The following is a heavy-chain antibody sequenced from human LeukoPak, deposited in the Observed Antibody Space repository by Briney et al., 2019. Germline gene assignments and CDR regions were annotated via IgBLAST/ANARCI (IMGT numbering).Heavy chain of an antibody. CDR1: GDSISSNSYY. J-gene: IGHJ3*02. CDR2: FYYSGST. D-gene: IGHD3-10*01. Sequence: SETPSLPCTVSGDSISSNSYYWGWIRQPPGKGLEWIGSFYYSGSTYYNPSLKSRVTISVDTSKNQFSLKLSSVTAADTAMYYCARHIPYGSGSYGGFDIWGQGTMVTVSS. V-gene: IGHV4-39*01. CDR3: ARHIPYGSGSYGGFDI.